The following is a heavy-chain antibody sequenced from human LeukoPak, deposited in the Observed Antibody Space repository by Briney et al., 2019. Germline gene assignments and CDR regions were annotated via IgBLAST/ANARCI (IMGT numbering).Heavy chain of an antibody. D-gene: IGHD1-26*01. Sequence: SETLSLTCTVSGGSISSYYWSWIRQPPGKGLEWVGYIYYSGTTDYNPSLKSRVTISVDTSNNQFSLKVSSVTAADTAVYYCARSSGAYRSFDYWGQGTLVPVSS. CDR2: IYYSGTT. J-gene: IGHJ4*02. V-gene: IGHV4-59*01. CDR3: ARSSGAYRSFDY. CDR1: GGSISSYY.